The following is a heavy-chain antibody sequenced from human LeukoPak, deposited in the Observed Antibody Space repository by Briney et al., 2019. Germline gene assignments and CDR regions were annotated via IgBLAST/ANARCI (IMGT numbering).Heavy chain of an antibody. CDR3: ARDVSSSWYYFDY. CDR1: GYTFTGYY. CDR2: INPNSGGT. D-gene: IGHD6-13*01. J-gene: IGHJ4*02. V-gene: IGHV1-2*02. Sequence: ASVKVSCKASGYTFTGYYMHWVRQAPGQGLACMGWINPNSGGTNYAQKFQGRVTMTRDTSISTAYMELSRLRSDDTAVYYCARDVSSSWYYFDYWGQGTLVTVSS.